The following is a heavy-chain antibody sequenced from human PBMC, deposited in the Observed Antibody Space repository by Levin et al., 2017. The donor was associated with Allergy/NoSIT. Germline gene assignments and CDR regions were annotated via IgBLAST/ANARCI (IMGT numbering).Heavy chain of an antibody. CDR2: TYYSGST. CDR3: ARGFSMQFAY. V-gene: IGHV4-39*02. Sequence: SETLSLTCVVSGDSISRSGVYWGWIRQPPGKGLEWIGSTYYSGSTYYSSSLKSRVTISVDTSKNHFSLRLNSVTAADTAVYFCARGFSMQFAYWGQGALVTFSS. CDR1: GDSISRSGVY. D-gene: IGHD3-3*01. J-gene: IGHJ4*02.